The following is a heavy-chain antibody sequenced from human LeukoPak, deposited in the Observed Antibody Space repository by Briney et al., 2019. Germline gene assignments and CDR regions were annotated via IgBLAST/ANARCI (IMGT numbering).Heavy chain of an antibody. CDR1: GGSISGSSYY. CDR3: ARANYDYVWGSYRHLDY. D-gene: IGHD3-16*02. V-gene: IGHV4-39*07. Sequence: PSETLSITCTVSGGSISGSSYYWGWIRQPPGKGLEWIGSIYYSGSTYYNPSLKSRVTISVDTSKNQFSLKLSSVTAADTAVYYCARANYDYVWGSYRHLDYWGQGTLVTASS. J-gene: IGHJ4*02. CDR2: IYYSGST.